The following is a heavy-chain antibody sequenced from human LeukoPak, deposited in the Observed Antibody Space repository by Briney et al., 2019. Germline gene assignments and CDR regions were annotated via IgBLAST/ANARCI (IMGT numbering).Heavy chain of an antibody. CDR2: INPSGGST. CDR1: GYTFTSYY. Sequence: ASVKVSCKASGYTFTSYYMHWVRQATGQGLEWMGIINPSGGSTSYAQKFQGRVTMTRDTSTSTVYMELSSLRSEDTAVYYCARTIGYSYGFQSVLDYWGQGTLVTVSS. CDR3: ARTIGYSYGFQSVLDY. V-gene: IGHV1-46*01. J-gene: IGHJ4*02. D-gene: IGHD5-18*01.